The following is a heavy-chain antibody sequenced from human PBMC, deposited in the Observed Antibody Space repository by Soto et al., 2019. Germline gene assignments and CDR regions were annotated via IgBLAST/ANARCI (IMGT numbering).Heavy chain of an antibody. CDR1: GFTFSDYY. J-gene: IGHJ4*02. D-gene: IGHD1-26*01. V-gene: IGHV3-11*01. CDR3: ARAEWELLDY. CDR2: ISSSGSTI. Sequence: QVQLVESGGGLVKPGGSLRLSCAASGFTFSDYYMSWIRQAPGKGLEWVSYISSSGSTIYYADSVKGRFTISRDNAKNSXXXXXXXXXXXXXAVYYXARAEWELLDYWGQGTLVTVSS.